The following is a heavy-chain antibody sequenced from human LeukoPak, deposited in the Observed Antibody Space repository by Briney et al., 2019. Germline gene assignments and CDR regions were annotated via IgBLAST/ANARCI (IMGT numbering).Heavy chain of an antibody. J-gene: IGHJ3*02. V-gene: IGHV3-48*04. CDR2: ISSSSSTI. D-gene: IGHD6-13*01. CDR3: ARGSSSDAFDI. Sequence: GGSLRLSCAASGFTFSSYSMNWVRQAPGKGLEWVSYISSSSSTIYYADSVKGRFTISRDNAKNSLYLQMNSLRAEDPAVYYCARGSSSDAFDIWGQGTMVTVSS. CDR1: GFTFSSYS.